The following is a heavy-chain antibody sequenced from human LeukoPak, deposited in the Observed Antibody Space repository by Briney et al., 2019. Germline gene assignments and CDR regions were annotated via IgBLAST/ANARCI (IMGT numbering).Heavy chain of an antibody. V-gene: IGHV4-61*02. CDR1: GGSISSGSYY. D-gene: IGHD2-2*01. CDR2: IYTSGST. CDR3: ARDRLDCSSTSCYRVLDY. J-gene: IGHJ4*02. Sequence: PSETLSLTCTVSGGSISSGSYYWSWIRQPAGKGLEWIGRIYTSGSTNYNPSLKSRVTISVDTSKNQFSLKLSSVTAADTAVYYCARDRLDCSSTSCYRVLDYWGQGTLVTVSS.